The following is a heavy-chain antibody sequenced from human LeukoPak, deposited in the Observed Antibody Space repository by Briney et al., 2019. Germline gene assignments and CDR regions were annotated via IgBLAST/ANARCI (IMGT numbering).Heavy chain of an antibody. Sequence: GGSLRLSCAASGFTFSSYAMSWVRQAPGKGLEWVSAISGSGGSIGYADSVKGRFTISRDNAKNSLYLQMNSLRAEDTALYYCAKDQYYDILTGYYRENWFDPWGQGTLVTVSS. CDR2: ISGSGGSI. CDR1: GFTFSSYA. CDR3: AKDQYYDILTGYYRENWFDP. J-gene: IGHJ5*02. D-gene: IGHD3-9*01. V-gene: IGHV3-23*01.